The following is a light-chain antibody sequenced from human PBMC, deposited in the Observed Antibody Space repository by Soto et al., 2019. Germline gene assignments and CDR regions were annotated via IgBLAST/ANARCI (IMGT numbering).Light chain of an antibody. Sequence: EVVLTQSPGTVSLSPGERATLSCRASQSVTSNYLAWYQQKPGQAPRLLIYAASSRATGIPDRFSGSGSGTDVILTITRLEPEDFAMYYCQQYGSSLTWTFGQGTKVEIK. CDR1: QSVTSNY. CDR3: QQYGSSLTWT. J-gene: IGKJ1*01. CDR2: AAS. V-gene: IGKV3-20*01.